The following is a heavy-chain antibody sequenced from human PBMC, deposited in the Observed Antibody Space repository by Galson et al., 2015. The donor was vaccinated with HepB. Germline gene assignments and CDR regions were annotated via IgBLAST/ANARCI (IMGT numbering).Heavy chain of an antibody. V-gene: IGHV3-7*03. CDR2: IKQDGSEK. J-gene: IGHJ4*02. D-gene: IGHD4-17*01. CDR3: ARDSTTGVWPHFDY. Sequence: SLRLSCAASGFTFSNYWMSWVRQAPGKGLEWVANIKQDGSEKYYVDSVKGRFTISRDNAKNSLYLQMNSLRAEDTAVYYCARDSTTGVWPHFDYWGQGTLVTVSS. CDR1: GFTFSNYW.